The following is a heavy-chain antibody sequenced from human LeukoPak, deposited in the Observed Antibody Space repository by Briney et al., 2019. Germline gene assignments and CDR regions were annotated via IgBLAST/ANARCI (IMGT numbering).Heavy chain of an antibody. D-gene: IGHD1-1*01. J-gene: IGHJ4*02. Sequence: GGSLRLSCAASGFTFSSYAMSWVRQAPGKGLEWVSAISGSGGSTYYADSVKSRFTISRDNPKNTLYLQMNSLRAEDTAVYYGATPLWTNDGFDYWGQGTLVTVSS. V-gene: IGHV3-23*01. CDR3: ATPLWTNDGFDY. CDR1: GFTFSSYA. CDR2: ISGSGGST.